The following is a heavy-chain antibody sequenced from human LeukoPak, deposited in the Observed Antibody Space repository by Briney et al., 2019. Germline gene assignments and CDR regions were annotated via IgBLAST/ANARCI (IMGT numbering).Heavy chain of an antibody. D-gene: IGHD3-22*01. Sequence: SQTLSLTCTVSGGSISSGGYSWSWIRQHPGKGLEWIGYIYYSGSTYYNPSLKSRVTISVDTSKNQFSLKLSSVTAADTAVDYCARESRTHYYDSSGYQYFDYWGQGTLVTVSS. CDR2: IYYSGST. V-gene: IGHV4-31*03. CDR1: GGSISSGGYS. CDR3: ARESRTHYYDSSGYQYFDY. J-gene: IGHJ4*02.